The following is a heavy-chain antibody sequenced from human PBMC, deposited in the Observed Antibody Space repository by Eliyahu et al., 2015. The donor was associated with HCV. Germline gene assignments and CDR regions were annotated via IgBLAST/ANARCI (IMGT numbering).Heavy chain of an antibody. Sequence: EVQLLESGGGLVQPGGSLRLSCAAPGFTFSSYAMSWVRQAPGKGLEWVSAISGSSPSTFYADSVKGRFTISRDNSKNTLYLQMNSLRAEDTAVYYCAKFRGGSYYDGSGYPDYWGQGTLVTVSS. V-gene: IGHV3-23*01. CDR3: AKFRGGSYYDGSGYPDY. CDR2: ISGSSPST. CDR1: GFTFSSYA. D-gene: IGHD3-22*01. J-gene: IGHJ4*02.